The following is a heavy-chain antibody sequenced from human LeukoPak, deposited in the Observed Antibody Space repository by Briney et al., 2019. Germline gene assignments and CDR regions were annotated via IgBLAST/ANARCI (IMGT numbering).Heavy chain of an antibody. V-gene: IGHV3-23*01. CDR2: ISGSGGST. J-gene: IGHJ4*02. CDR1: GSTFSSYA. Sequence: GGSLRLSCAASGSTFSSYAMSWVRQAPGKGLEWVSAISGSGGSTYYADSVKGRFTISRDNSKNTLYLQMNSLRAEDTAVYYCAKDLRVKYYESSGYPGLFDYWGQGTLVTVSS. D-gene: IGHD3-22*01. CDR3: AKDLRVKYYESSGYPGLFDY.